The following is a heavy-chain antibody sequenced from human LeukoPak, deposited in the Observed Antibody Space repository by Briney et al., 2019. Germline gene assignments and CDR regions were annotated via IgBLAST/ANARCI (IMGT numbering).Heavy chain of an antibody. D-gene: IGHD2/OR15-2a*01. V-gene: IGHV3-23*01. Sequence: GGSLRLSCAASGFTFSSYAMSWVRQAPAKGLEWVSAISGSASSTYYADSVKGRFTISRDNSKNTLYLQMNSLRADDTAVYYCALYRITYYGMDVWGQGTTVTVSS. J-gene: IGHJ6*02. CDR1: GFTFSSYA. CDR2: ISGSASST. CDR3: ALYRITYYGMDV.